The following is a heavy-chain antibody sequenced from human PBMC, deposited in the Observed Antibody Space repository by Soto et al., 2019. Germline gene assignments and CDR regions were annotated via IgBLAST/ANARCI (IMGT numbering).Heavy chain of an antibody. V-gene: IGHV1-46*01. CDR1: GYSFSSHY. CDR2: INPTGGST. Sequence: ASVKVSCKASGYSFSSHYMHWVKQAPGQGLEWLGIINPTGGSTTYAEKFQGRVTMTADTDTETVYMELRRLRSADTARYYCARKARDILTGPRDNWFDPWGQGTLVTVSS. D-gene: IGHD3-9*01. J-gene: IGHJ5*02. CDR3: ARKARDILTGPRDNWFDP.